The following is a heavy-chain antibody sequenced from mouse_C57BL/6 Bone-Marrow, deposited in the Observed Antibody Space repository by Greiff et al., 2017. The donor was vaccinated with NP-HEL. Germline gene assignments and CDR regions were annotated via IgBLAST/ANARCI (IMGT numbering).Heavy chain of an antibody. CDR2: ISYDGSN. J-gene: IGHJ3*01. CDR1: GYSITSGYY. D-gene: IGHD1-1*01. V-gene: IGHV3-6*01. CDR3: ARRGGYSPAY. Sequence: EVQLQQSGPGLVKPSQSLSLTCSVTGYSITSGYYWNWIRQFPGNILEWMGYISYDGSNNYNPSLKNRISITRDTSKNQFFLKLNAVTTEDTATYYCARRGGYSPAYWGQGTLVTVSA.